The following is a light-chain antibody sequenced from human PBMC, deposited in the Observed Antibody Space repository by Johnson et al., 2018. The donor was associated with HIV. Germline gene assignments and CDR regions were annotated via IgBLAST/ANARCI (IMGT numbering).Light chain of an antibody. Sequence: QAVLTQPPSVSAAPGQKVTVSCSGSSSNIGNNFVSWYQQVPGTAPKLLIYDTDKRPSGIPDRFSGSKSGTSATLGISGLQTGDEADYYCGTWDNSLSAGVFGSGPKVTVL. CDR1: SSNIGNNF. V-gene: IGLV1-51*01. J-gene: IGLJ1*01. CDR2: DTD. CDR3: GTWDNSLSAGV.